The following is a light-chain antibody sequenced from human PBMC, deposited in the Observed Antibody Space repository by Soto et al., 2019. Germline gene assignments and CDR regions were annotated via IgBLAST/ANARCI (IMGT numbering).Light chain of an antibody. V-gene: IGKV3-20*01. CDR2: GAS. J-gene: IGKJ1*01. CDR1: QSISSSY. Sequence: ELVLTQSPGTLSLSPGEGATLSCRASQSISSSYLAWYQQKPGQAPRLLIYGASSRATGIQDRFRGTGSGTEFPLTISGLQSDDFATYYCQQYNSYWTFGQGTKVDIK. CDR3: QQYNSYWT.